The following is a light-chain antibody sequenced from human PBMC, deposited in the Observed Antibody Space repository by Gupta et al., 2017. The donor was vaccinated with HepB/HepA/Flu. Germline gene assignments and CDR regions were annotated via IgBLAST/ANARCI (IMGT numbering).Light chain of an antibody. CDR2: DDS. Sequence: TCGGNNSGSKSVHWYQQKPGQAPVLVVYDDSGRPSGIPERFSGSNSGNTATLTISRVEAGDEADYYCQVWDSSSDPRVFGGGTKLTVL. J-gene: IGLJ3*02. V-gene: IGLV3-21*02. CDR3: QVWDSSSDPRV. CDR1: NSGSKS.